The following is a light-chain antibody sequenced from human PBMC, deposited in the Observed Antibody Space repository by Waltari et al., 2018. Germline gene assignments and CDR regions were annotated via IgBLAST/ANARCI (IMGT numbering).Light chain of an antibody. Sequence: SYELTQPPSVSVSPGQTAKITCSGDALAKQFVYWYQQKSGQAPVLVIYKDTERPSGIPERFSGSTSGTTVTLTISGAQAQDEADYYCQSTDRTDAYPGVFGGGTRLTVL. CDR3: QSTDRTDAYPGV. J-gene: IGLJ3*02. CDR1: ALAKQF. V-gene: IGLV3-25*03. CDR2: KDT.